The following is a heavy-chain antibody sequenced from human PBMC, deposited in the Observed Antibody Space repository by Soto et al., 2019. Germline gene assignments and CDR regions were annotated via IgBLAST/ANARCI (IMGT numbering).Heavy chain of an antibody. Sequence: EVQLLESGGGLVQPGGSLRLSCVASGFTFRNYAMSWVRQAPGKGLEWVSIISDNAGATYYADSVQGRFTISRDNSKNTLYLDMNSLRAEDTAVYYCAKAIGVAAPAESRWFDPWGQGTLVTVSS. CDR3: AKAIGVAAPAESRWFDP. V-gene: IGHV3-23*01. J-gene: IGHJ5*02. CDR2: ISDNAGAT. D-gene: IGHD6-6*01. CDR1: GFTFRNYA.